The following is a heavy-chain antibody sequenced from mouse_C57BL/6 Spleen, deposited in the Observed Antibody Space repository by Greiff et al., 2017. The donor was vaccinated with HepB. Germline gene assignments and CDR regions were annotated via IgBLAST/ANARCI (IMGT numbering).Heavy chain of an antibody. CDR3: ARPSGYDAMDY. J-gene: IGHJ4*01. CDR1: GFTFSDYG. D-gene: IGHD1-3*01. V-gene: IGHV5-17*01. CDR2: ISSGSSTI. Sequence: VQLKESGGGLVKPGGSLKLSCAASGFTFSDYGMHWVRQAPEKGLEWVAYISSGSSTIYYADTVTGRFTISRDNAKNTLFLQMTSLRSEDTAMYYCARPSGYDAMDYWGQGTSVTVSS.